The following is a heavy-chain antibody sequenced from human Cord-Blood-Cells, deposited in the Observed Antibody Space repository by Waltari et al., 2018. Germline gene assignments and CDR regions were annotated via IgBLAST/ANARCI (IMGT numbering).Heavy chain of an antibody. Sequence: QVQLVESGGGVVQPGRSLRLSCAASGFTFSSYGMHWVRQAPGKGLEWVAVISYDGSNKYYADSVKCRFTISRDNSKNTLYLQMNSLRAEDTAVYYCAKVLGNWGIDYWGQGTLVTVSS. V-gene: IGHV3-30*18. CDR2: ISYDGSNK. CDR1: GFTFSSYG. J-gene: IGHJ4*02. CDR3: AKVLGNWGIDY. D-gene: IGHD7-27*01.